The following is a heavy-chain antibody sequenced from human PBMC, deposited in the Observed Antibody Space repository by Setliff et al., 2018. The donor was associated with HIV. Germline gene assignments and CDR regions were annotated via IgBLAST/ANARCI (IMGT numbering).Heavy chain of an antibody. D-gene: IGHD2-15*01. CDR2: IYYSGST. Sequence: PSENLSLTCTVSGGTISSYYWSWIRQPPGKGLEWIGNIYYSGSTNYKPSLKSRVTISVDTSKNQFSLKRSSVTAADTAVYYCARGVVGAATRWFDPWCQGTLVTVST. CDR1: GGTISSYY. V-gene: IGHV4-59*01. CDR3: ARGVVGAATRWFDP. J-gene: IGHJ5*02.